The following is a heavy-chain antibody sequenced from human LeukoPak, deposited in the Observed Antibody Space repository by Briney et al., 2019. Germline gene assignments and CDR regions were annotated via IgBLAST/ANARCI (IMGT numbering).Heavy chain of an antibody. CDR1: GGSISSYY. D-gene: IGHD2-2*02. V-gene: IGHV4-4*07. CDR2: IYTSGST. J-gene: IGHJ6*03. CDR3: ARFVVVPAAIIPYYYYYYMEV. Sequence: SETLSLTCTVSGGSISSYYWSWIRQPPGKGLEWIGRIYTSGSTNYNPSLKSRVTMSVDTSKNHFSLTLSSVTAADTAVYYCARFVVVPAAIIPYYYYYYMEVWGKGKTVTVSS.